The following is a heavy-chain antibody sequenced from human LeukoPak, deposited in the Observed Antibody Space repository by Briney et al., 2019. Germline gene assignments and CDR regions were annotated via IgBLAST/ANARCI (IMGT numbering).Heavy chain of an antibody. J-gene: IGHJ6*03. CDR3: ARRVGCSGGSCYLYYYYMDV. V-gene: IGHV4-39*01. CDR1: GGSISSSSYY. Sequence: SETLSLTRTVSGGSISSSSYYWGWIRQPPGKGLEWIGSIYYSGSTYYNPSLKSRVTISVDTSKNQFSLKLSSVTAADTAVYYCARRVGCSGGSCYLYYYYMDVWGKGTTVTISS. D-gene: IGHD2-15*01. CDR2: IYYSGST.